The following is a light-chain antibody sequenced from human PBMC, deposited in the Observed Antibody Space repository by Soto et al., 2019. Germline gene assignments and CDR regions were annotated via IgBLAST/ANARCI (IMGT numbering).Light chain of an antibody. J-gene: IGKJ3*01. CDR1: QGIRSY. CDR2: AAS. V-gene: IGKV1-9*01. Sequence: IQLTQSPSSMSASVGDRVTITCRASQGIRSYLAWYQQKPGKAPKLLIYAASTLQSGVPSRFSGSGSGTDFTLTISSLQPADFATYYCQQLNSYPITFGPGTKGDIK. CDR3: QQLNSYPIT.